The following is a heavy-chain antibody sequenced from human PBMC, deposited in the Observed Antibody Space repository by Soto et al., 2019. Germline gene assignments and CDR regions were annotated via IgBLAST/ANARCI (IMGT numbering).Heavy chain of an antibody. J-gene: IGHJ4*02. CDR2: INPNSGGT. D-gene: IGHD3-22*01. CDR3: ARGGRYDSSGYYFDY. Sequence: ASVKVSCKASGYTFTGYYMHWVRQAPGQGLEWMRWINPNSGGTNYAQKFQGWVTMTRDTSISTAYMELSRLRSDDTAVYYCARGGRYDSSGYYFDYWGQGTLVTVSS. V-gene: IGHV1-2*04. CDR1: GYTFTGYY.